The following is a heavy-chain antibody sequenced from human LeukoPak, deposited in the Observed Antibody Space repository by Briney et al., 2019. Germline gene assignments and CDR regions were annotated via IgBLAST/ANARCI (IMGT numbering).Heavy chain of an antibody. D-gene: IGHD5-18*01. CDR1: GYTFTGYY. Sequence: GASVKVSCKASGYTFTGYYMHWVRQAPGQGLEWMGWSNPNSGGTNYAQKFQGRVTMTRDTSISTAYMELSRLRSDDTAVYYCARDRNRGYSYGYRLLGYWGQGTLVTVSS. CDR3: ARDRNRGYSYGYRLLGY. V-gene: IGHV1-2*02. CDR2: SNPNSGGT. J-gene: IGHJ4*02.